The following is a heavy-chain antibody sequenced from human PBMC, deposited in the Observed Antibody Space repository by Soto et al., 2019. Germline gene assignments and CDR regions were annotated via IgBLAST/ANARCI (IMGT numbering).Heavy chain of an antibody. V-gene: IGHV3-23*01. J-gene: IGHJ4*02. D-gene: IGHD2-15*01. CDR3: ASSPGMVVAAHSDY. Sequence: GGSLTLSCAASGFTFRNYAMSWVRQAPGKGLEWVSSISGSGDNTYYADSVKGRFTISINNAKTTLYLQMNSLRAEDTAVYYCASSPGMVVAAHSDYWGQGTLVTVSS. CDR2: ISGSGDNT. CDR1: GFTFRNYA.